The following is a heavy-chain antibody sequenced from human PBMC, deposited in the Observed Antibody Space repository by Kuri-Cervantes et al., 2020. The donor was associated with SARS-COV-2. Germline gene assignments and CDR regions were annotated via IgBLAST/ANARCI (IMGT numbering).Heavy chain of an antibody. CDR2: ISYDGSNN. J-gene: IGHJ3*02. D-gene: IGHD1-1*01. CDR1: GFTFSSYG. CDR3: AKYLGGAGTAAYDVFDI. V-gene: IGHV3-30*18. Sequence: GGSLRLSCAASGFTFSSYGMHWVRQAPGKGLEWVAVISYDGSNNYYADSVKGRFTISRDKSKNTMYLQMNRLRAEDTAVYYCAKYLGGAGTAAYDVFDIWGQGTMVTVSS.